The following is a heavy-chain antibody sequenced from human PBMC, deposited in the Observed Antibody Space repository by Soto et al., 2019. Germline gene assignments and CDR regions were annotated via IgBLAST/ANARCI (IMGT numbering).Heavy chain of an antibody. Sequence: QLQLQESGPGLVKPSETLSLTCTVSGGSISSSSYYWGWIRQPPGKGLEWIGSIYYSGSTYYNPSLKSRVTISVDTSKNQFSLKLSSVTAADTAVYYCARATSRRMATSYGFDYWGQGTLVTVSS. CDR1: GGSISSSSYY. J-gene: IGHJ4*02. D-gene: IGHD5-12*01. CDR3: ARATSRRMATSYGFDY. CDR2: IYYSGST. V-gene: IGHV4-39*01.